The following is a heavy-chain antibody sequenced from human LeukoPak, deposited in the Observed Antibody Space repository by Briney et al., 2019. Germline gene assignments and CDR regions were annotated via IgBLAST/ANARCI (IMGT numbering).Heavy chain of an antibody. CDR2: ISGRGDTT. CDR1: GFTFSSYA. CDR3: ARDSDDTDIVGDTLVF. V-gene: IGHV3-23*01. Sequence: QPGGSLRLSCAASGFTFSSYAMNWVRQAPGKGLEWVSEISGRGDTTYYADSVRGRFTISRDNSKKTVYLQMKSLRADDTAVYYCARDSDDTDIVGDTLVFWGQDALVTVSS. J-gene: IGHJ1*01. D-gene: IGHD1-26*01.